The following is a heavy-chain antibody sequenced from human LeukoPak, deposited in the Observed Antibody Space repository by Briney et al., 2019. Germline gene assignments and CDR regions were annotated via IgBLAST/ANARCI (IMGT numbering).Heavy chain of an antibody. D-gene: IGHD6-13*01. CDR3: ARPAGSSSQPPEGAFDI. Sequence: GESLKISCKGSGYSFTSYWIGWVRQMPGKGLEWMGIIYPGDSDTRYSPSFQGQVTISADKSISTAYLQWSSLKASDAAMYYCARPAGSSSQPPEGAFDIWGQGTMVTVSS. CDR2: IYPGDSDT. V-gene: IGHV5-51*01. J-gene: IGHJ3*02. CDR1: GYSFTSYW.